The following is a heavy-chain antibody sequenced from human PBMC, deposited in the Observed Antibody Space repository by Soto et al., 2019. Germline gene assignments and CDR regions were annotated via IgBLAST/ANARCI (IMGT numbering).Heavy chain of an antibody. D-gene: IGHD6-13*01. CDR1: GCSISSTTHH. CDR3: AREYKSSPTG. Sequence: PSETLSLTCTVSGCSISSTTHHWVWVRQPPGKGLEWIASVFYTGTTYYTPSLKSRVIISVDTSKNQFSLRLSSVTAADTAIYYCAREYKSSPTGWGQGTLVTVSS. CDR2: VFYTGTT. V-gene: IGHV4-39*02. J-gene: IGHJ4*02.